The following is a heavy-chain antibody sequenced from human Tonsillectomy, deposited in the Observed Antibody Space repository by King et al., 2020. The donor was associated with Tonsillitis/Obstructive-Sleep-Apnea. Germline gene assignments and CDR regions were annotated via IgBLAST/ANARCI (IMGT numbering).Heavy chain of an antibody. D-gene: IGHD1-1*01. CDR1: GGSISSYC. J-gene: IGHJ5*02. V-gene: IGHV4-59*01. Sequence: VQLQESGPGLVKPSETLSLTCTVSGGSISSYCWSWIRQPPGKGLEWIGYIYYSGSTNYNPSLKSRVTISVDTSKNQFSLKLSSVTAADTAVYYCARVGYDNWFDPWGQGTLVTVSS. CDR2: IYYSGST. CDR3: ARVGYDNWFDP.